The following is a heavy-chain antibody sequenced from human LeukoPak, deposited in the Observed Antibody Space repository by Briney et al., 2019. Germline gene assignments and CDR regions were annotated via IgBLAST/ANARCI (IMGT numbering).Heavy chain of an antibody. V-gene: IGHV1-18*01. CDR2: ISAYNGNT. CDR1: GYTFTSYG. J-gene: IGHJ4*02. D-gene: IGHD2-2*01. Sequence: ASVKVSCKASGYTFTSYGISWVRQAPGQGLEWMGWISAYNGNTNYAQKLQGRVTMTTDTSTSTAYMELRSLRSDDTAVYYCARGGGVVVPAAVLYYFDYWGQGTLVTVSS. CDR3: ARGGGVVVPAAVLYYFDY.